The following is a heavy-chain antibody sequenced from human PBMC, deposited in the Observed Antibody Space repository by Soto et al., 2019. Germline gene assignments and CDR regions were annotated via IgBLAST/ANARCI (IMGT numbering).Heavy chain of an antibody. CDR3: WRTVAVAADFDY. Sequence: QVQLVQSGAEEKKPGAAVKVSCKASGHTFTGYAMHWVRQAPGQRLEWMGWINAGNGNTKYSQKSQGRVTIPRDTHANTAYMELSSTTAEDTAVYYCWRTVAVAADFDYWGQGTLVTVSS. D-gene: IGHD6-19*01. CDR2: INAGNGNT. J-gene: IGHJ4*02. CDR1: GHTFTGYA. V-gene: IGHV1-3*05.